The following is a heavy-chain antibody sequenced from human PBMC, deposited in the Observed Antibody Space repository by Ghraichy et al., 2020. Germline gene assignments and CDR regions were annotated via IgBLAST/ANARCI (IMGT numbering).Heavy chain of an antibody. Sequence: ESLNISCTVSGGSISSSSYYWGWIRQPPGKGLEWIGSIYYSGSTYYNPSLKSRVTISVDTSKNQFSLKLSSVTAADTAVYYCASTDGYSSSWWPATNFDYWGQGTLVTVSS. V-gene: IGHV4-39*07. D-gene: IGHD6-13*01. J-gene: IGHJ4*02. CDR1: GGSISSSSYY. CDR3: ASTDGYSSSWWPATNFDY. CDR2: IYYSGST.